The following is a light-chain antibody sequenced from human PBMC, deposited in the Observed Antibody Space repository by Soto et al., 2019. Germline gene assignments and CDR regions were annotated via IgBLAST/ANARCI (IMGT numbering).Light chain of an antibody. J-gene: IGLJ1*01. CDR2: SNN. V-gene: IGLV1-44*01. CDR1: SSNIGSNT. Sequence: QSLLTQPPSASGTPGQRVTISCSGSSSNIGSNTVNWYQQLPGTAPKLLIYSNNQRPSGVPDRFSGSKSGTSASLAVSGLQSEDEADYYCAVWAESLNGSYDFGPGTK. CDR3: AVWAESLNGSYD.